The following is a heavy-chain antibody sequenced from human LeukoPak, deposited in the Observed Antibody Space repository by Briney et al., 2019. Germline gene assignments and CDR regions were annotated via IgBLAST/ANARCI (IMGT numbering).Heavy chain of an antibody. D-gene: IGHD3-10*01. CDR1: GGSISSYY. CDR3: ARFFGSGSYSPGGSYYYHMDV. V-gene: IGHV4-4*07. J-gene: IGHJ6*03. CDR2: IYTSGRT. Sequence: KTSETLSLTCTVSGGSISSYYWSWIRQPAGKGLEWIGRIYTSGRTNYNPSLKSRVTMSVDTSKNQFSLRLSSVTAADTAVYYCARFFGSGSYSPGGSYYYHMDVWGKGTTVIISS.